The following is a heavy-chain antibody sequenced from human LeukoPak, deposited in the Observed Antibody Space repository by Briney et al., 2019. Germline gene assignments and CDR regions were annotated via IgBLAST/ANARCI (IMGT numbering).Heavy chain of an antibody. V-gene: IGHV4-34*01. D-gene: IGHD6-19*01. CDR1: GGSFSGYY. J-gene: IGHJ4*02. CDR2: INHSGST. CDR3: ARGRGIAVAGRYFDY. Sequence: SETLSLTCAVYGGSFSGYYWSWIRQPPGKGLEWIGEINHSGSTNYNPSLKSRVTISVDTSKNQFSLKLSSVTAADTAVYYCARGRGIAVAGRYFDYWGQGTLVTVSS.